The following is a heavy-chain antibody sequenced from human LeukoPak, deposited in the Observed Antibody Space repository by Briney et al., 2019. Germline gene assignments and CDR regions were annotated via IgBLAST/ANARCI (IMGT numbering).Heavy chain of an antibody. D-gene: IGHD2-8*01. CDR2: IRYDGSNK. J-gene: IGHJ5*02. Sequence: PGGSLRLSCAASGFTFSSYGMHWVRQAPGKGLEWVAFIRYDGSNKYYADSVKGRFTISRDNSKNTLYLQMNSLRAEDTAVYYCAKGYCTNGVCYRWFDPWGQGTLVTVSS. V-gene: IGHV3-30*02. CDR3: AKGYCTNGVCYRWFDP. CDR1: GFTFSSYG.